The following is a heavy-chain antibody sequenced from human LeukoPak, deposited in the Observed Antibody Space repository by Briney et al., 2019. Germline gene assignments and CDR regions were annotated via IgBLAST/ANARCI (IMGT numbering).Heavy chain of an antibody. Sequence: GESLKISWKGSGYSLTSYWIGWVRQMPGKGLEWIGIIYPGDSDTRYSPSFQGQVTISADKSISTAYLQWSSLKASDTAMYYCARLVPDDAFDIWGQGTMVTVSS. J-gene: IGHJ3*02. CDR1: GYSLTSYW. CDR2: IYPGDSDT. CDR3: ARLVPDDAFDI. V-gene: IGHV5-51*01.